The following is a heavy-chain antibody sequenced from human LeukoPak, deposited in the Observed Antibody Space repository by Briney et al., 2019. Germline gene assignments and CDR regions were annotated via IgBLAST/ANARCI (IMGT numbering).Heavy chain of an antibody. Sequence: SETLSLTCTVSGGSLSSYYWSWIRQPPGKGLEWIGYIYYSGSTNYNPSLKSRVTISVDTSKNQFSLKLSSVTAADTAVYYCARVGYSGYDWDPDYYYYYMDVWGKGTTVTVSS. V-gene: IGHV4-59*01. D-gene: IGHD5-12*01. CDR2: IYYSGST. CDR1: GGSLSSYY. J-gene: IGHJ6*03. CDR3: ARVGYSGYDWDPDYYYYYMDV.